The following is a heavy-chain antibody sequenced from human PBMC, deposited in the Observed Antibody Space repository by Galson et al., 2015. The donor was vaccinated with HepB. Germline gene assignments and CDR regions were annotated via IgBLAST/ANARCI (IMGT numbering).Heavy chain of an antibody. D-gene: IGHD3-22*01. Sequence: SLRLSCAASGFTFDDYGMSWVRQAPGKGLEWVSGINWNGGSTGYADSVKGRFTISRDNAKNSLYLQMNSLRAEDTALYYCARNRGIYYDSPFDLWGRGTLVTVSS. CDR1: GFTFDDYG. J-gene: IGHJ2*01. CDR3: ARNRGIYYDSPFDL. CDR2: INWNGGST. V-gene: IGHV3-20*04.